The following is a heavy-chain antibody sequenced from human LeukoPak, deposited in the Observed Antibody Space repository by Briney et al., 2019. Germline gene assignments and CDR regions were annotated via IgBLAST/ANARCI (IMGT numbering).Heavy chain of an antibody. CDR2: ISSSSSYI. CDR3: ARYYSVAGDY. D-gene: IGHD6-19*01. J-gene: IGHJ4*02. CDR1: GFTFSSYS. V-gene: IGHV3-21*01. Sequence: SGGSLRLSCAASGFTFSSYSINWVRQAPGKGLEWVSSISSSSSYIYYADSVKGRFTISRDNAKNSLYLQMNSLRAEDTAVYYCARYYSVAGDYWGQGTLVTVSS.